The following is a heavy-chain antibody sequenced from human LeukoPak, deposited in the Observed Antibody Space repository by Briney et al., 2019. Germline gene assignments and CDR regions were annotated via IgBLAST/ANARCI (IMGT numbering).Heavy chain of an antibody. J-gene: IGHJ4*02. V-gene: IGHV3-53*01. CDR2: IYPAGTT. CDR1: GFTVDNNY. Sequence: GGSLRLSCAASGFTVDNNYMTWVRQPPGKGLEWVSFIYPAGTTYFADSVKGRFTMSRDSSENTIYLQMKTLRVDDTAVYFCARGVRSAWYFDLWGQGTPVTVS. CDR3: ARGVRSAWYFDL.